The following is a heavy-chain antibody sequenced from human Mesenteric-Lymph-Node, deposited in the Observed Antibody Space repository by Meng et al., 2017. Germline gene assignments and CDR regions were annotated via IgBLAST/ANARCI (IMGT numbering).Heavy chain of an antibody. CDR1: GLTFSHAW. Sequence: GESLKISCAVSGLTFSHAWMNWVRQAPGKGLEWVAVISYDGSNKYYADSVKGRFTISRDNSKNTLYLQMNSLRAEDTAVYYCARVIAAAGTSYFDYWGQGTLVTVSS. D-gene: IGHD6-13*01. V-gene: IGHV3-30*03. CDR2: ISYDGSNK. J-gene: IGHJ4*02. CDR3: ARVIAAAGTSYFDY.